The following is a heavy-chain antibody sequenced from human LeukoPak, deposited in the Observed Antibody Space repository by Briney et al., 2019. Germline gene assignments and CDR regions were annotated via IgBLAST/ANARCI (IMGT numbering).Heavy chain of an antibody. V-gene: IGHV4-39*01. D-gene: IGHD3-9*01. CDR2: ISYSGNT. CDR1: GGSISSRNYY. CDR3: ARLRSGFFDI. J-gene: IGHJ3*02. Sequence: SETLSLTCSVSGGSISSRNYYCGWVRQPPGKGLEWIGSISYSGNTYYSPSHKSRVTISVDTSKNQFSLKLSSVTAADTAVYYCARLRSGFFDIWGQGTMVTVSS.